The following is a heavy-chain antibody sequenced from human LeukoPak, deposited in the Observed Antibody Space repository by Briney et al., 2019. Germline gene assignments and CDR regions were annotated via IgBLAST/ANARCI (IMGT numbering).Heavy chain of an antibody. D-gene: IGHD3-16*01. Sequence: ASVKVSCKASGYTFTSYGISWVRQAPGQGLEWMGWISAYNGNTSYAQKLQGRVTMTTDTSTSTAYMELRSLRSDDTAVYYCARYQEWGPDYYYYMDVWGKGTTVTVSS. V-gene: IGHV1-18*01. CDR2: ISAYNGNT. CDR1: GYTFTSYG. CDR3: ARYQEWGPDYYYYMDV. J-gene: IGHJ6*03.